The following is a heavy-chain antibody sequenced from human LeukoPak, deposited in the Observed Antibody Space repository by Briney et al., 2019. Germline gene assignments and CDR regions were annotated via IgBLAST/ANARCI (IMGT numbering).Heavy chain of an antibody. V-gene: IGHV1-8*03. J-gene: IGHJ4*02. Sequence: ASVKVSCKASGYTFTSYDINWVRHATGQGLEWMGWMNPNSANTGYAQKFQGRVTIGRDTSKSTAYMELSSLRSGDTAVYYCARTLPGGVVDYWGQGTLVTVSS. CDR2: MNPNSANT. CDR1: GYTFTSYD. D-gene: IGHD1-14*01. CDR3: ARTLPGGVVDY.